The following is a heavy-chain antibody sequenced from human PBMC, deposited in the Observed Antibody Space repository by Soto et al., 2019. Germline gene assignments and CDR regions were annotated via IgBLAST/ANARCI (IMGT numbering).Heavy chain of an antibody. J-gene: IGHJ4*02. D-gene: IGHD1-26*01. CDR2: INPNSGDT. CDR1: GYTFTGYY. Sequence: ASVKVSCKASGYTFTGYYMHWVRQAPGQGLEWMGWINPNSGDTDYAQKFQGWVTMTRDTSISTAYMELSRLSPDDTAVYYCATQRSEWDLSFDFWGQGTLVTVSS. V-gene: IGHV1-2*04. CDR3: ATQRSEWDLSFDF.